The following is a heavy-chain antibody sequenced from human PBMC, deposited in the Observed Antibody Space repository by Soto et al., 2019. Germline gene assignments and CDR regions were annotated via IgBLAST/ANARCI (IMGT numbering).Heavy chain of an antibody. CDR2: IIPIFGTA. V-gene: IGHV1-69*13. CDR1: GGTFSSYA. D-gene: IGHD2-15*01. J-gene: IGHJ6*02. CDR3: ARVVVVAATTTPEYYYGMDV. Sequence: SMKVSCKASGGTFSSYAINRVRQAPGPRLEWMGGIIPIFGTANYARKFQGRVTITADESTSTAYMELSSLRSEDTAVYYCARVVVVAATTTPEYYYGMDVWGQGTTVNVSS.